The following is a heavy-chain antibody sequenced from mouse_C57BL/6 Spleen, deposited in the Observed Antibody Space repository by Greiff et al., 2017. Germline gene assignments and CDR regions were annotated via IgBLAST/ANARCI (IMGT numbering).Heavy chain of an antibody. V-gene: IGHV2-9*01. CDR1: GFSLTSYG. D-gene: IGHD2-4*01. J-gene: IGHJ3*01. CDR2: IGGGGST. CDR3: AKRGDYDVFAD. Sequence: VHLVESGPGLVAPSQSLSITCTVSGFSLTSYGVDWVRQPPGKGLEWLGVIGGGGSTNYNSALMSRLSISKDNSKGQVFLKMNSLRTDDTAMYYCAKRGDYDVFADWGQGTLVTVSA.